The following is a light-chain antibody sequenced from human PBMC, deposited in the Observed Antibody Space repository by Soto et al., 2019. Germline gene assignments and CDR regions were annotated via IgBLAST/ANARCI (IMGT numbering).Light chain of an antibody. Sequence: DIQMTQSPSTLSASVGDRVTITCRASQSISNWLAWYQQKPGKAPKLLIYKTSNLDSGVPSRFSGSGSGTEFSLTISSLQPDDFATYYCQQYKSFSLTFGGGTRGEVK. J-gene: IGKJ4*01. CDR1: QSISNW. CDR3: QQYKSFSLT. CDR2: KTS. V-gene: IGKV1-5*03.